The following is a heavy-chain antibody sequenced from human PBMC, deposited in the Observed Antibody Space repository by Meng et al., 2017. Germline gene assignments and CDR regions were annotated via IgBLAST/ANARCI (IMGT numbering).Heavy chain of an antibody. V-gene: IGHV3-15*02. D-gene: IGHD1-26*01. CDR1: GFYFKNAW. CDR3: TWDDKAVSDY. J-gene: IGHJ4*02. Sequence: VHLVESGGALVKPGGALGLSCAASGFYFKNAWMSWVRQAPGKGLEWVGRIKSNTDGGTAEYAALVTGRFTISRDDSKSTLYLQMSGLRIDDTGVYYCTWDDKAVSDYWGQGTLVTVSS. CDR2: IKSNTDGGTA.